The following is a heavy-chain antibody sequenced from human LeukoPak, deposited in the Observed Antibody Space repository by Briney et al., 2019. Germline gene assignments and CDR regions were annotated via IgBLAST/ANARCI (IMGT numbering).Heavy chain of an antibody. D-gene: IGHD2/OR15-2a*01. Sequence: SVKVSCKASGGTFSSYAISWVRQAPGQGLEWMGGIIPIFGTANYAQKFQSRVTITADESTSTAYMELSSLRSEDTAVYYCARGNPDQYGMDVWGQGTTVTVSS. CDR2: IIPIFGTA. V-gene: IGHV1-69*13. CDR3: ARGNPDQYGMDV. J-gene: IGHJ6*02. CDR1: GGTFSSYA.